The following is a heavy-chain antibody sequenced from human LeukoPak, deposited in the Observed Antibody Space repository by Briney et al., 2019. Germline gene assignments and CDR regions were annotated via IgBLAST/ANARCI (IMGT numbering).Heavy chain of an antibody. J-gene: IGHJ5*02. Sequence: SETLSLTCTVSGGSISSSSYYWGWIRQPPGKGLEWIGSIYYSGSTYYNPSLKSRVTISVDTSKNQFSLKLSSVTAADTAVYYCARRRMLRGFDPWGQGTLVTVSS. CDR1: GGSISSSSYY. D-gene: IGHD3-10*02. V-gene: IGHV4-39*07. CDR3: ARRRMLRGFDP. CDR2: IYYSGST.